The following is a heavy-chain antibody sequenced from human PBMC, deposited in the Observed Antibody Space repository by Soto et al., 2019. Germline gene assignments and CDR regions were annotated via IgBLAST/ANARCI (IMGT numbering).Heavy chain of an antibody. D-gene: IGHD1-7*01. V-gene: IGHV3-30-3*01. J-gene: IGHJ4*02. CDR1: GFTFRNFA. Sequence: QAQLVESGGGVVQPGRSLRLSCAASGFTFRNFAMHWVCQAPGKGLEWVAFISYDGGAKYYADSVKGRFTISRDNSKNTLYLQMDSLRPEDTAVYYCAKEGGTAFVSWGQGTLVTVSS. CDR3: AKEGGTAFVS. CDR2: ISYDGGAK.